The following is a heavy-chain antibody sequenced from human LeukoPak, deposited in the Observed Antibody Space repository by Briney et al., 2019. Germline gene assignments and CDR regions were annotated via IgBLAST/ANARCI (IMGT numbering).Heavy chain of an antibody. Sequence: GGSLRLSCAASGFSFSNFAMSWVRQAPARGPEWVSSIRVGGETFYADSVKGRFTLSRDDYRNTVYLQLNNLRVEDTAIYYCAKANWVSNADAVWWGRGTQVTVSS. D-gene: IGHD1-1*01. CDR1: GFSFSNFA. CDR2: IRVGGET. V-gene: IGHV3-23*01. CDR3: AKANWVSNADAVW. J-gene: IGHJ4*02.